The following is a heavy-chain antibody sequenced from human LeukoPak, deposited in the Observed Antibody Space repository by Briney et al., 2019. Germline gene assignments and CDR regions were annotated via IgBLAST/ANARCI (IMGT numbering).Heavy chain of an antibody. CDR3: ARGYGDYAWFDP. D-gene: IGHD4-17*01. V-gene: IGHV1-3*01. CDR2: INAGNGYT. CDR1: GYTFTSYA. Sequence: GASVKVSCKASGYTFTSYAMHWVRQAPGQRLEWMGWINAGNGYTKYSQKFQGRVTITRDTSASTAYMELSSLRSEDTAVYYCARGYGDYAWFDPWGQGTLVTVSS. J-gene: IGHJ5*02.